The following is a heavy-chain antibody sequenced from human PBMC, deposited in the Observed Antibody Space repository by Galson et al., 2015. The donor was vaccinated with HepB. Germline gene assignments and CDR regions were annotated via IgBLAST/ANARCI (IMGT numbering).Heavy chain of an antibody. Sequence: SLRLSCAASGFTFSSYAMSWVRQAPGKGLEWVSGISGSGGSTYYADSVKGRFTISRDNSKNTLYLQMNSLRAEDTAVYYCAKDDYGDYGAFDFWGQGTMVTVSS. D-gene: IGHD4-17*01. J-gene: IGHJ3*01. CDR3: AKDDYGDYGAFDF. V-gene: IGHV3-23*01. CDR1: GFTFSSYA. CDR2: ISGSGGST.